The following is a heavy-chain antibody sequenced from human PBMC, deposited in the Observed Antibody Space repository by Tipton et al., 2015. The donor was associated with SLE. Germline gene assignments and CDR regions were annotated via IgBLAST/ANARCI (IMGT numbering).Heavy chain of an antibody. V-gene: IGHV3-9*03. D-gene: IGHD3-9*01. CDR3: ARDSRHFEPVGCMDG. J-gene: IGHJ6*03. Sequence: SLRLSCAASGFTFDDYAMHWVRQAPGKGLEWVSGFNWNGDKIGYADSVRGRFTISRDNAKSSLYLQMNSLRPDDMALYYCARDSRHFEPVGCMDGWGRGTTVTISS. CDR2: FNWNGDKI. CDR1: GFTFDDYA.